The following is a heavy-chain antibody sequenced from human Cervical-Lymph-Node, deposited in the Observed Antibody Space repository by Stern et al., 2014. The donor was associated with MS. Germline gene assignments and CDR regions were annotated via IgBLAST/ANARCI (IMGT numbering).Heavy chain of an antibody. CDR2: LSYDGDNK. V-gene: IGHV3-30*18. J-gene: IGHJ5*02. CDR3: AKDPRIYDSSGYLDA. CDR1: GFSFSLYD. Sequence: QVQLVESGGGLVKPGRTLRLSCAASGFSFSLYDMHWVRQAPAKGLERVAVLSYDGDNKFYTTSSKSRFTTTSDDPNHTQVVHSNSLRPEDTAIYYCAKDPRIYDSSGYLDAWGQGTLVTVSS. D-gene: IGHD3-22*01.